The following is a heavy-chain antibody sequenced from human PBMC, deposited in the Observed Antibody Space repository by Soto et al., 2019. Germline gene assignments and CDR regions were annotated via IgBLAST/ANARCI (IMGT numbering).Heavy chain of an antibody. Sequence: GGSLRLSCAASGFTFSSYSMSWVRQAPGKGLEWVSSITSSSSYIYYADSVKGRFTISRDNAKNSLYLQMNSLRAEDTAVYYCARSSDQLLYYYYYGMDVWGQGTTVTVSS. V-gene: IGHV3-21*01. D-gene: IGHD2-2*01. J-gene: IGHJ6*02. CDR1: GFTFSSYS. CDR3: ARSSDQLLYYYYYGMDV. CDR2: ITSSSSYI.